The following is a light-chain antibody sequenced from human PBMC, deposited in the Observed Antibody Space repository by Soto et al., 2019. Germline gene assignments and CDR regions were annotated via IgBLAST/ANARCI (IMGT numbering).Light chain of an antibody. CDR2: DVS. V-gene: IGLV2-14*01. J-gene: IGLJ2*01. CDR3: SSYTGSNTPVV. CDR1: SSDVGGYNY. Sequence: QSVLTQPASVSGSPGQSITISCTGTSSDVGGYNYVSWYQQHPGKAPNLIIFDVSNRPSGVSNRFSGSKSGNSASLTISGLKAEDEADYYCSSYTGSNTPVVFGGGTQLTVL.